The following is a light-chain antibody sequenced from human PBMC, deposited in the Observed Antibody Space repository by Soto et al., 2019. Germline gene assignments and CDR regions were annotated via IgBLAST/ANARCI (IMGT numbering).Light chain of an antibody. CDR3: QQYGSSSIFT. CDR2: GAS. J-gene: IGKJ3*01. Sequence: EIVLTQSPGTLSLSPGERATLSCRASQSVSSSYLAWYQQKPGQAPRLLIYGASSRATGIPDRSSGSGSGTDFTLTISRLEPEDFAVYYCQQYGSSSIFTFGPGTKVDIK. CDR1: QSVSSSY. V-gene: IGKV3-20*01.